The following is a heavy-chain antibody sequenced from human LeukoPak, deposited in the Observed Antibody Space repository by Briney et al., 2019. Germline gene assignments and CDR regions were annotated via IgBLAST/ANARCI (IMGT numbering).Heavy chain of an antibody. D-gene: IGHD6-13*01. CDR2: IYYTGST. Sequence: PSETLSLTCTVSGSSISSDYYWGWIRQPPGKGLEWIGYIYYTGSTNYSPSLKSRVTISIDTSKTQFSLKLSSVTAADTAVYYCVSGTEEHFQYWGQGTLVIVSS. V-gene: IGHV4-38-2*02. J-gene: IGHJ1*01. CDR1: GSSISSDYY. CDR3: VSGTEEHFQY.